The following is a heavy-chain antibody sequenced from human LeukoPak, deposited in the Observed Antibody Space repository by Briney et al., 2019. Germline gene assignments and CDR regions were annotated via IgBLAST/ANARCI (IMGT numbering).Heavy chain of an antibody. J-gene: IGHJ4*02. D-gene: IGHD2-21*02. CDR2: ISAYNGNT. CDR1: GYTFTSYG. CDR3: AKLVVTTNYFDY. V-gene: IGHV1-18*01. Sequence: ASVKVSCKASGYTFTSYGISWVRQAPGQGLEWMGWISAYNGNTNYAQKLQGRVTMTTDTSTSTAYMELRSLRSDDTAVYYCAKLVVTTNYFDYWGQGTLVTVSS.